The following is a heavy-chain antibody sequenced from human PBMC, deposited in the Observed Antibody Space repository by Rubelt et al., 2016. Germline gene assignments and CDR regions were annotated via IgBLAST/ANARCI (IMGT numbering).Heavy chain of an antibody. CDR1: GGSFSGYY. D-gene: IGHD3-22*01. Sequence: QVQLQQWGAGLLKPSETLSLTCAVYGGSFSGYYWSWIRQPPGKGLEWIGEINHSGSTNYHPSLKSRVTISLDTSKSQFSLKLSSVTAADTAVYYCARGKEGLGVTMMDYWGQGTLVTVSS. V-gene: IGHV4-34*01. J-gene: IGHJ4*02. CDR2: INHSGST. CDR3: ARGKEGLGVTMMDY.